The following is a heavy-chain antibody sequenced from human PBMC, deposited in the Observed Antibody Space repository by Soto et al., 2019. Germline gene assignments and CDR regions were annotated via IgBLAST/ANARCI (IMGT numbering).Heavy chain of an antibody. CDR3: ARESVALTKDFDY. Sequence: QVQLLQSGAEVKKPGASVKVSCKASGYTFIDYYMHWVRQAPGQGPEWMGCINPKGGGTKYEQKFQDWVTMTWDTSISTAYMELNRLRSDDTAVYYCARESVALTKDFDYWGQGTLVTVSS. CDR2: INPKGGGT. J-gene: IGHJ4*02. D-gene: IGHD2-21*02. CDR1: GYTFIDYY. V-gene: IGHV1-2*04.